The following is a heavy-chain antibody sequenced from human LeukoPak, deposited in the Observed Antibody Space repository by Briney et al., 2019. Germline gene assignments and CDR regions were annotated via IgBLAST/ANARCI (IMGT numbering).Heavy chain of an antibody. CDR2: IYYSGST. CDR3: ARAVENWFDP. V-gene: IGHV4-61*05. Sequence: SETLSLTCTVSGGSISSSSYYWGWIRQPPGKGLEWIGYIYYSGSTNYNPSLKSQVTISVDTSKNPFSLKLSSVTAADTAVYYCARAVENWFDPWGQGTLVTVSS. CDR1: GGSISSSSYY. J-gene: IGHJ5*02. D-gene: IGHD5-24*01.